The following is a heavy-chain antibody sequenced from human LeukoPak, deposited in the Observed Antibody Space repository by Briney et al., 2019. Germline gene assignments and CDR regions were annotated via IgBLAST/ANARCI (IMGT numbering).Heavy chain of an antibody. CDR2: ISSSSSYI. CDR3: ARAHVPTTRAYYYYYGMDV. D-gene: IGHD2-15*01. Sequence: GGSLRLSCVGSGFTFSTHVMSWVRRAPGMGLQWVSSISSSSSYIYYADSVKGRFTISRDNAKNSLYLQMNSLRAEDTAVYYCARAHVPTTRAYYYYYGMDVWGQGTTVTVSS. V-gene: IGHV3-21*01. J-gene: IGHJ6*02. CDR1: GFTFSTHV.